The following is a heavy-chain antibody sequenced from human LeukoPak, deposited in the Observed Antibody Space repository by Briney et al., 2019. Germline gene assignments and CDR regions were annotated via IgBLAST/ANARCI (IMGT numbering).Heavy chain of an antibody. D-gene: IGHD1-14*01. V-gene: IGHV4-31*03. Sequence: SETLSLTCTVSGGSISSGGYCWSWIRQHPGKGLEWIGYIYYSGSTYYNPSLKSRVTISVDTSKNQFSLKLSSVTAADTAVYYCARSGVRLEPEYFDYWGQGTLVTVSS. CDR3: ARSGVRLEPEYFDY. CDR1: GGSISSGGYC. CDR2: IYYSGST. J-gene: IGHJ4*02.